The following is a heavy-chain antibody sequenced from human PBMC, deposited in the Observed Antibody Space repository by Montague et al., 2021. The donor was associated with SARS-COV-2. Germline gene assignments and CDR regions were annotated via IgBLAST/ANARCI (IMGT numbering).Heavy chain of an antibody. D-gene: IGHD3-3*01. J-gene: IGHJ3*01. CDR1: GFTFSDYY. CDR3: ARLIPWSGKGPDAFDF. CDR2: VRERGHGHTT. Sequence: SLRLSCAASGFTFSDYYLDWVRQAPGKGLEWVGRVRERGHGHTTEYGVVAKGRITISRDDLTSSSYLQMNSLEDEDTAVYWCARLIPWSGKGPDAFDFWGQGTVVIVSA. V-gene: IGHV3-72*01.